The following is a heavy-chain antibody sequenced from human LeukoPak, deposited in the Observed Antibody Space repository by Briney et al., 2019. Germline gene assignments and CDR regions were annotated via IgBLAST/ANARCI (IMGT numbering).Heavy chain of an antibody. Sequence: GGSLRLSCAASGFSFSSYGMHWVRQAPGKGLEWVAFIRNDGSNKYYADSVKGRFTISRDDTKNTLYLQMNSLRAEDTAVYYCAKPGGASSIAHWGQGTLVTVSS. D-gene: IGHD2-21*01. CDR3: AKPGGASSIAH. CDR2: IRNDGSNK. V-gene: IGHV3-30*02. CDR1: GFSFSSYG. J-gene: IGHJ4*02.